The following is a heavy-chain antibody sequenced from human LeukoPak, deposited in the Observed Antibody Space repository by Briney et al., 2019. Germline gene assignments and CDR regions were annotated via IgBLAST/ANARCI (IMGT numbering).Heavy chain of an antibody. CDR3: ARLQYYDSRGYYYGFDY. CDR1: GGSINSGNYL. V-gene: IGHV4-39*01. CDR2: ISYSGST. D-gene: IGHD3-22*01. Sequence: SETLSLTCTVSGGSINSGNYLWGWIRQPPGKGLEWIGSISYSGSTYYNPSLKSRVTTSVDTSKNQFSLKVRSVTAPDTAVYYCARLQYYDSRGYYYGFDYWGQGTLVTVSS. J-gene: IGHJ4*02.